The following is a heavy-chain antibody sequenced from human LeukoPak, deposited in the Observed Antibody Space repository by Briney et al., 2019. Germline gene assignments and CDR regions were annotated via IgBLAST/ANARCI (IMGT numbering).Heavy chain of an antibody. D-gene: IGHD1-26*01. V-gene: IGHV3-73*01. J-gene: IGHJ4*02. CDR3: TRHSGSYNYDY. CDR1: GFTFSGSA. CDR2: IRSKANSYAT. Sequence: GGSLRLPCAASGFTFSGSAMHWVRQASGKGLGWVGRIRSKANSYATAYAASVKGRFTISRDDSKNTAYLQMNSLKTEDTAVYYCTRHSGSYNYDYWGQGTLVTVSS.